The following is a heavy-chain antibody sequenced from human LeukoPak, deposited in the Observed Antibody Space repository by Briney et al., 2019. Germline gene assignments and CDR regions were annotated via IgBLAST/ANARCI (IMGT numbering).Heavy chain of an antibody. J-gene: IGHJ4*02. Sequence: PSETLSLTCTVSGGSISSSSYYWGWIRQPPGKGLEWIGSIDYSGSTYYNPSLKSRVTISVDTSKNQFSLKLSSVTAADTAVYYCARDPLYNVVAATQGFDYWGQGTLVTVSS. D-gene: IGHD2-15*01. CDR3: ARDPLYNVVAATQGFDY. V-gene: IGHV4-39*07. CDR1: GGSISSSSYY. CDR2: IDYSGST.